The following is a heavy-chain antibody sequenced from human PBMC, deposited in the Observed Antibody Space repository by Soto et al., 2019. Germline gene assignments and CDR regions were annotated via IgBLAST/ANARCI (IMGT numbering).Heavy chain of an antibody. CDR2: ISGGGGSK. CDR1: GFTFSSYA. CDR3: AKGHYSGRFVYFDS. J-gene: IGHJ4*02. Sequence: GGSLRLSCAASGFTFSSYAMSWVRQPPGKGLEWVSAISGGGGSKYYADSVKGRFTISRDNSKNTLYLQMNSLRAEDTAVYYCAKGHYSGRFVYFDSWGQGTLVTVSS. D-gene: IGHD1-26*01. V-gene: IGHV3-23*01.